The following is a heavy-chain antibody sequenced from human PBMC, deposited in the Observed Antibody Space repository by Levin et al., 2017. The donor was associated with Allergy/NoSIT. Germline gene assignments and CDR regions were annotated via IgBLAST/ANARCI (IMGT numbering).Heavy chain of an antibody. CDR2: IFWDGDK. CDR1: GFSLTTSGLA. J-gene: IGHJ4*02. V-gene: IGHV2-5*02. Sequence: SGPTLVKPTQTLTLTCSFSGFSLTTSGLAVGWVRQPPGEALEWLGFIFWDGDKRYRPSLKNRLTISMDTSKNQVFLTMTNVHPVDTGTYCCARKTDWAHFDSWGPGTVVTVSS. D-gene: IGHD3-9*01. CDR3: ARKTDWAHFDS.